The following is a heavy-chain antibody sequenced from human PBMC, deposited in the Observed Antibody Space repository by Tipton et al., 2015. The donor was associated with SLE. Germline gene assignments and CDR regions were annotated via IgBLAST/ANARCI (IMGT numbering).Heavy chain of an antibody. Sequence: SLRLSCAASGFTFSSYWMSWVRQAPGKGLEWVANIKQDGSEKYYVDSVKGRFTISRDNAKNSLYLQMNSLRAEDTAVYYCARGGRYSSSWWGLGYYYMDVWGKGTTVTVSS. CDR2: IKQDGSEK. V-gene: IGHV3-7*02. CDR1: GFTFSSYW. CDR3: ARGGRYSSSWWGLGYYYMDV. D-gene: IGHD6-13*01. J-gene: IGHJ6*03.